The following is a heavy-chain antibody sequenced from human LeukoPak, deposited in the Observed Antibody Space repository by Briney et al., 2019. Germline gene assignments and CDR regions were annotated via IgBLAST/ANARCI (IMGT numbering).Heavy chain of an antibody. V-gene: IGHV1-69*04. Sequence: SVKVSCKASGGTFSSYAISWVRQAPGQGLEWMGRIIPILGIANYAQKFQGRVTMTTDTSTSTAYMELRSLRSDDTAVYYCARDRGYYGSGSSYNWFDPWGQGTLVTVSS. CDR3: ARDRGYYGSGSSYNWFDP. J-gene: IGHJ5*02. CDR2: IIPILGIA. CDR1: GGTFSSYA. D-gene: IGHD3-10*01.